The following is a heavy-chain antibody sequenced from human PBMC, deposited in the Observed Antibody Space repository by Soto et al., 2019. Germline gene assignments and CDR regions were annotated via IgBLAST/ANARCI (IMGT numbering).Heavy chain of an antibody. CDR2: IIPNFGTT. J-gene: IGHJ4*02. D-gene: IGHD3-10*01. Sequence: QVQLVQSGAEVKKPGSSVKVSCKASGGTFSNYVIAWVRQAPGQGPEWMGGIIPNFGTTNYAQKFQGRVTITADESTSTADMELRSLRSDDTAIYYCARDRALRGFDYWGQGTLVTVSS. CDR1: GGTFSNYV. V-gene: IGHV1-69*01. CDR3: ARDRALRGFDY.